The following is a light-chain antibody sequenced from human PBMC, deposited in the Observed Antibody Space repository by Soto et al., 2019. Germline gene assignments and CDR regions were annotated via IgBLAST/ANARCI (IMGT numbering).Light chain of an antibody. V-gene: IGLV2-23*02. CDR2: EDN. CDR3: CSYAGRSTFVV. J-gene: IGLJ2*01. CDR1: SSDVGTYNL. Sequence: QSALTQPASVSGSPGQSITISCTETSSDVGTYNLVSWYQQHPGKAPQVMIYEDNKRPSGVPDRFSGSRSGNTASLTISGLQAEDEADYHCCSYAGRSTFVVFGGGTKVTVL.